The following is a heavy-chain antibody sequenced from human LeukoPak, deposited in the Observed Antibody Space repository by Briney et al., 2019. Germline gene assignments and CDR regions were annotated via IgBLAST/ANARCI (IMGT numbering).Heavy chain of an antibody. V-gene: IGHV3-21*01. D-gene: IGHD2-2*01. J-gene: IGHJ6*02. CDR3: ARDLGRSSTSLTYYGMDV. Sequence: GGSLRLSCAASGFTFSSYSMNWVRQAPGKGLEWVSSISSSSSYIYYADSVKGRFTISRDNAKNSLYLQMNSLRAEDTAVYYCARDLGRSSTSLTYYGMDVWGQGTTVTVSS. CDR2: ISSSSSYI. CDR1: GFTFSSYS.